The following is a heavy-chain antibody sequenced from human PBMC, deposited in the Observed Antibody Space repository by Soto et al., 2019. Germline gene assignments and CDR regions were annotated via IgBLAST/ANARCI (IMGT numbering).Heavy chain of an antibody. Sequence: QVQLVQSGAEVKTPGASVRVSCKASGYTFTTYAIHWVRQAPGQRLEWMGWINAGNGDTKYSQNFQGRVTITSDTSPSTAYMELSSLRSEDTAVFYCARGGSSGSYAYMDLWGKGTTVTVSS. CDR3: ARGGSSGSYAYMDL. CDR1: GYTFTTYA. V-gene: IGHV1-3*01. D-gene: IGHD6-25*01. J-gene: IGHJ6*03. CDR2: INAGNGDT.